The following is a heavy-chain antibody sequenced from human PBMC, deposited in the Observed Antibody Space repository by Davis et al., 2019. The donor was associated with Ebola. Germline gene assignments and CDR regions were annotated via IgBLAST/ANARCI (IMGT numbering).Heavy chain of an antibody. J-gene: IGHJ4*02. CDR1: GFTFDDYA. Sequence: GGSLRLSCAASGFTFDDYAMHWVRQAPGKGLEWVSGISWNSGSIGYADSVKGRFTISRDNAKNSLYLQMNSLRAEDTALYYCAGGPWEYDYWGQGTPVTVSS. D-gene: IGHD1-26*01. CDR2: ISWNSGSI. V-gene: IGHV3-9*01. CDR3: AGGPWEYDY.